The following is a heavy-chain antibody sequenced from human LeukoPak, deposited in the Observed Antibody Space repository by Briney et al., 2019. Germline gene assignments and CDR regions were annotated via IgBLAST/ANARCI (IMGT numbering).Heavy chain of an antibody. D-gene: IGHD3-10*01. V-gene: IGHV1-69*05. CDR3: ALDIRTMVRGVIIRWFDP. CDR2: IIPIFGTA. J-gene: IGHJ5*02. CDR1: GGTFSSYA. Sequence: GASVKVSCKASGGTFSSYAISWVRQAPGQGLEWMGGIIPIFGTANYAQKFQGRVTITTDESTSTAYMELSSLRSEDTAVYYCALDIRTMVRGVIIRWFDPWGQGTLVTVSS.